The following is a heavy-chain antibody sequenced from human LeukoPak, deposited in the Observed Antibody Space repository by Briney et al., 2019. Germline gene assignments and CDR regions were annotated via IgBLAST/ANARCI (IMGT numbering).Heavy chain of an antibody. CDR2: IYSGGST. V-gene: IGHV3-66*02. J-gene: IGHJ4*02. CDR1: GFTVSSNY. Sequence: GGSLRLSCAASGFTVSSNYMSWVRQAPGKGLEWVSVIYSGGSTYYADSVKGRFTISRDNSKNTLYLQMNSLRAEDTAVYYCAGYYDSSGYYYFDYWGQGTLFTVSS. CDR3: AGYYDSSGYYYFDY. D-gene: IGHD3-22*01.